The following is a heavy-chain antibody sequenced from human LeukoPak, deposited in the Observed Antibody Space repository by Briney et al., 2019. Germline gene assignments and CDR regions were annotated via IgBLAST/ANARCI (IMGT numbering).Heavy chain of an antibody. CDR1: GGTFSSYA. D-gene: IGHD6-13*01. V-gene: IGHV1-69*13. CDR3: ARDPRAAAATGWFDP. CDR2: IIPIFGTA. J-gene: IGHJ5*02. Sequence: SVKVSCKASGGTFSSYAISWVRQAPGQGLEWMGGIIPIFGTANYAQKFQGRVTITADESTSTAYMELSSLRFEDTAVYYCARDPRAAAATGWFDPWGQGTLVTVSS.